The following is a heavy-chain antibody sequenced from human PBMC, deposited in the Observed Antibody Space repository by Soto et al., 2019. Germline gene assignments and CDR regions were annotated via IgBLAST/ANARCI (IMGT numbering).Heavy chain of an antibody. Sequence: SGPTLVNPTQTLTLTCTFSGFSLSTSGEGVGWIRQPPGKALEWLALIYWNDDKRYSPSLKSRLTITKVTSKDQVVLTMTNMDPVDTARYYCARRPGRGAAFDIWGQGTMVTVSS. J-gene: IGHJ3*02. V-gene: IGHV2-5*01. CDR3: ARRPGRGAAFDI. CDR2: IYWNDDK. D-gene: IGHD3-10*01. CDR1: GFSLSTSGEG.